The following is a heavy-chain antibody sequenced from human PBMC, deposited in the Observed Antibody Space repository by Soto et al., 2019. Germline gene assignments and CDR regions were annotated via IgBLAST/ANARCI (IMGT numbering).Heavy chain of an antibody. J-gene: IGHJ6*03. D-gene: IGHD1-1*01. Sequence: GASVKVSCKASGYTFTSYGISWVRRAPGQGLEWMGWISAYNGNTNYAQKLQGRVTMTTDTSTSTAYMELRSLRSDDTAVYYCARGPVDGLERRYYYMDGWGKGTTVTVSS. V-gene: IGHV1-18*01. CDR3: ARGPVDGLERRYYYMDG. CDR1: GYTFTSYG. CDR2: ISAYNGNT.